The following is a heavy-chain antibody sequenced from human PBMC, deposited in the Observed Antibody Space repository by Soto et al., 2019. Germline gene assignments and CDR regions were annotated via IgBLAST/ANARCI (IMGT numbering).Heavy chain of an antibody. CDR1: GYTFTSYG. Sequence: ASVKVSCKASGYTFTSYGISWVRQAPGQGLEWMGWISAYNGNTNYAQKLQGRVTMTTDTSTSTAYMELRSLRSDDTAVYYCAREGIARFPTVTTDPGYYYYMDVWGKGTTVTVSS. J-gene: IGHJ6*03. CDR2: ISAYNGNT. CDR3: AREGIARFPTVTTDPGYYYYMDV. D-gene: IGHD4-4*01. V-gene: IGHV1-18*01.